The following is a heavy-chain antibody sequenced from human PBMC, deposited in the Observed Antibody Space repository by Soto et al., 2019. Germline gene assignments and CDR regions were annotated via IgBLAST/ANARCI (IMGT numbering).Heavy chain of an antibody. J-gene: IGHJ1*01. V-gene: IGHV3-33*01. D-gene: IGHD2-2*01. Sequence: QVQLVESGGGVVQPGRSLRLSCAASRFLFSTYAMHWVRQAPGKGLEWVAVIWYDGSHINYVDSVKSRFTISRDNSKNTLYLQMNSLRAEDTAIYYCASGNRADDYADFRHWGQGTLVTVSS. CDR2: IWYDGSHI. CDR3: ASGNRADDYADFRH. CDR1: RFLFSTYA.